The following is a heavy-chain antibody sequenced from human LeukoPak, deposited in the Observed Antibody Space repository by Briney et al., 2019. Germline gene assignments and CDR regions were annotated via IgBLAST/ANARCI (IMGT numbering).Heavy chain of an antibody. CDR3: HSHWVCCEGVCFTHNWFDP. D-gene: IGHD2-8*01. Sequence: GESLKISCKGSGDRFTSYWIGWVRQMPGKGLEWMGRIDPSDSYTNYSPSFQGHVTISADKAISTAYLQWSSLKASDPGDHHGHSHWVCCEGVCFTHNWFDPWGQGTLVTVSS. V-gene: IGHV5-10-1*01. CDR2: IDPSDSYT. CDR1: GDRFTSYW. J-gene: IGHJ5*02.